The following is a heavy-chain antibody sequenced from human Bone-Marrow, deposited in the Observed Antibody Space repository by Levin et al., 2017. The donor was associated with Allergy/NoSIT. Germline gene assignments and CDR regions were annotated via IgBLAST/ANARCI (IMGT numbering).Heavy chain of an antibody. CDR3: ARDKSGTYFSFED. D-gene: IGHD1-26*01. J-gene: IGHJ4*02. Sequence: SETLSLTCTVSGASMNNYYWSWIRQPPGKGLEWIGYTYYNGNTNYHTSLKSRVTISVDTSKNQFSLNLKSVTAADTALYYCARDKSGTYFSFEDWGQGTLVTVSS. V-gene: IGHV4-59*01. CDR2: TYYNGNT. CDR1: GASMNNYY.